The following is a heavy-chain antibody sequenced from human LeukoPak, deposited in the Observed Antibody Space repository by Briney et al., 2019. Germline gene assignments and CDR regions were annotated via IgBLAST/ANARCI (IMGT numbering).Heavy chain of an antibody. CDR2: IYYSGST. V-gene: IGHV4-59*13. CDR1: GGSISSYY. Sequence: SETLTLTCTVSGGSISSYYWSWIRKPPGKGLEGIGYIYYSGSTNYNPSLKSRVTISVDTSKNQFSLKLSSVSAADTAVYYCARDHSSGWYDAFDIWGQGTMVTVSS. D-gene: IGHD6-19*01. J-gene: IGHJ3*02. CDR3: ARDHSSGWYDAFDI.